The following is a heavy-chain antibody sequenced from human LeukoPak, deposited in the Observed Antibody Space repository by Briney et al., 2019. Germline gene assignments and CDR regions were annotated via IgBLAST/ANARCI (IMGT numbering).Heavy chain of an antibody. CDR3: ARGQVARRGAFDI. D-gene: IGHD2-15*01. V-gene: IGHV3-48*04. CDR1: GFTFSSYS. Sequence: PGGSLRLSCAASGFTFSSYSMNWVRQAPGKGLEWVSYISSSSSTIYYADSVKGRFTISRDNAKNSLYLQMNSLRAEDTAVYYCARGQVARRGAFDIWGQGTMVTVSS. CDR2: ISSSSSTI. J-gene: IGHJ3*02.